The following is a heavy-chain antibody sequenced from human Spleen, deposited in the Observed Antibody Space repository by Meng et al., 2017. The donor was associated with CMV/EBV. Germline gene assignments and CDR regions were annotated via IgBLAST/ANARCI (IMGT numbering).Heavy chain of an antibody. V-gene: IGHV3-20*04. CDR2: INWNGGNT. Sequence: GGSLRLSCAASGFTFDDYGMSWVRQGPGKGLEWASGINWNGGNTGYADSVKGRFTISRDNAKNSLYLQMNSLRAEDTALYYCARDRAMVRGVTSDYWGQGTLVTVSS. D-gene: IGHD3-10*01. J-gene: IGHJ4*02. CDR3: ARDRAMVRGVTSDY. CDR1: GFTFDDYG.